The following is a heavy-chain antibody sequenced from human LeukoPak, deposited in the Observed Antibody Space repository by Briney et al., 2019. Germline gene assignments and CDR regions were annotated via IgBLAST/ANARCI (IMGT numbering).Heavy chain of an antibody. J-gene: IGHJ4*01. D-gene: IGHD3-10*01. V-gene: IGHV3-23*01. CDR2: ISGRGGSK. Sequence: GGSLRLSCAASGFTFSSYAMSWVRQAPGKGPEWVSGISGRGGSKYYADSVKGRFTISRDDSKNTVYLQMNSLRAEDTAVYSCAKYTSGTSYRGLDQWGHGTLVTVSS. CDR3: AKYTSGTSYRGLDQ. CDR1: GFTFSSYA.